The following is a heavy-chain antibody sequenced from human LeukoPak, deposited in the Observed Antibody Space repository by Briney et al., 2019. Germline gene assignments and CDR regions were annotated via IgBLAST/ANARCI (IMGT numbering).Heavy chain of an antibody. D-gene: IGHD5-18*01. V-gene: IGHV4-34*01. CDR3: ARAPTQTTVYSYGHHNRKKYYFDY. CDR1: GGSFSGYY. J-gene: IGHJ4*02. CDR2: INHSGST. Sequence: KASETLSLTCAVYGGSFSGYYWSWIRQPPGKGLEWIGEINHSGSTNYNPSLKSRVTISVDTSKNQFSLKLSSVTAADTAVYYCARAPTQTTVYSYGHHNRKKYYFDYWGQGTLVTVSS.